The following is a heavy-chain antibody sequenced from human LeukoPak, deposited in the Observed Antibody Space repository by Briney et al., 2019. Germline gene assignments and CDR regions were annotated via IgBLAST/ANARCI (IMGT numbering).Heavy chain of an antibody. Sequence: GGSLRLSCAASGFTFSSYSTNWVRQAPGKGLEWVSSISSSSSYIYYADSVKGRFTISRDNAKNSLYLQMNSLRAEDTAVYYCARGSYCSSTSCYRSYYYYGMDVWGQGTTVTVSS. V-gene: IGHV3-21*01. CDR1: GFTFSSYS. CDR2: ISSSSSYI. D-gene: IGHD2-2*01. CDR3: ARGSYCSSTSCYRSYYYYGMDV. J-gene: IGHJ6*02.